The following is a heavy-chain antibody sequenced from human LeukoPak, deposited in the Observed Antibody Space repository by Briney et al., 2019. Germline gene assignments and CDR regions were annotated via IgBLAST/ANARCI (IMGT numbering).Heavy chain of an antibody. J-gene: IGHJ4*02. CDR2: IYYSGST. V-gene: IGHV4-31*03. D-gene: IGHD6-13*01. Sequence: SETLSLTCTVSGGSISSGGYYWSWIRQHPGKGLEWIGYIYYSGSTYDNPSFKSRVTISVDTSKNQFSLKLSSVTAADTAVYYCARSRTRIAAAGHFDYWGQGTLVTVSS. CDR3: ARSRTRIAAAGHFDY. CDR1: GGSISSGGYY.